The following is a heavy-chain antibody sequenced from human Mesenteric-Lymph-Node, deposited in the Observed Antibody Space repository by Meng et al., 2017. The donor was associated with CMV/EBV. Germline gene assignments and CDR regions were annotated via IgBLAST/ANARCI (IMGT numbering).Heavy chain of an antibody. D-gene: IGHD1-26*01. Sequence: ASVKVSCKASGYTFTGYYMHWVRQAPGQGLEWMGSIDPTRGSTSYAQKFQVRITMTRDTSTSTVYMELSSLRSDDTAMYYCARDFRPSRGSSYDDAFDIWGQGTMVTVSS. V-gene: IGHV1-46*01. CDR1: GYTFTGYY. CDR2: IDPTRGST. CDR3: ARDFRPSRGSSYDDAFDI. J-gene: IGHJ3*02.